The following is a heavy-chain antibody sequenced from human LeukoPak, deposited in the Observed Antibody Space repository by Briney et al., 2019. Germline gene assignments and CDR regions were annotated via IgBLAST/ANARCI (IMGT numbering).Heavy chain of an antibody. Sequence: ASVKVSCKASGYTFTGYYMHWVRQAPGQGLEWMGWISAYNGNTNYAQKLQGRVTMTTDTSTSTAYMELRSLRSDDTAVYYCARELDTAMVTFDYYYGMDVWGQGTTVTVSS. CDR3: ARELDTAMVTFDYYYGMDV. CDR2: ISAYNGNT. J-gene: IGHJ6*02. V-gene: IGHV1-18*04. CDR1: GYTFTGYY. D-gene: IGHD5-18*01.